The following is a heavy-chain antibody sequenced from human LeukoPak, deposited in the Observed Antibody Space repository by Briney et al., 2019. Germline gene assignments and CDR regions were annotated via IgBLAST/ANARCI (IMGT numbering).Heavy chain of an antibody. CDR3: ARGPSSLRYFDWLLSENYGMDV. V-gene: IGHV4-30-4*01. CDR2: IYYSGST. Sequence: SETLSLTCTVSGGSISSGDYYWSWIRQPPGKGLEWIGYIYYSGSTYYNPSLKSRVTISVDTSKNQFSLKLSSVTAADTAVYYCARGPSSLRYFDWLLSENYGMDVWGQGTTVTVSS. J-gene: IGHJ6*02. CDR1: GGSISSGDYY. D-gene: IGHD3-9*01.